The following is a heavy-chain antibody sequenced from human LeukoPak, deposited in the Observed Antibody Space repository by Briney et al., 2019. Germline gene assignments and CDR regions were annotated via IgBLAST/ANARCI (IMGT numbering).Heavy chain of an antibody. Sequence: SETLSLTCAVYGGSFSGYYSSWIRQPPRKGLEWIGEINHSGSTNYNPSLKSRVTISVDTSKNKFSLKLSSVTAAHTAVYYCARGWGPGAGKKKKYYYYMDIWGRGTTVTVSS. D-gene: IGHD1-26*01. V-gene: IGHV4-34*01. CDR2: INHSGST. CDR3: ARGWGPGAGKKKKYYYYMDI. CDR1: GGSFSGYY. J-gene: IGHJ6*03.